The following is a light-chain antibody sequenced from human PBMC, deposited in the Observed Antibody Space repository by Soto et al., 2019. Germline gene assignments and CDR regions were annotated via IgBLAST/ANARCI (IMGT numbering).Light chain of an antibody. Sequence: ALTQPPSASGSPGQSVTISCTGTSSDVGDYNYVSWYQQHPGKAPKLIIYEVNKRPSGVPDRFSGSKSGNTASLTVSGLQAEDEADYYCSSYAGSNTFLFGGGTKVTVL. CDR3: SSYAGSNTFL. CDR2: EVN. CDR1: SSDVGDYNY. V-gene: IGLV2-8*01. J-gene: IGLJ3*02.